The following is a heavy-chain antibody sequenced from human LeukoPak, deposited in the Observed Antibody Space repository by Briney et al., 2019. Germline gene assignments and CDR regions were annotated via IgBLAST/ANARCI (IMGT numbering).Heavy chain of an antibody. D-gene: IGHD1-26*01. Sequence: GESLRISCAGSGYSFTSYWIGWVRQTPGKGLEWMGIIYPGDSDTRYSASFQGQVTISADKSISTAYLQRSSLKASDTAMYYCARERVTVGATDYWGEGALVSV. J-gene: IGHJ4*02. V-gene: IGHV5-51*01. CDR2: IYPGDSDT. CDR1: GYSFTSYW. CDR3: ARERVTVGATDY.